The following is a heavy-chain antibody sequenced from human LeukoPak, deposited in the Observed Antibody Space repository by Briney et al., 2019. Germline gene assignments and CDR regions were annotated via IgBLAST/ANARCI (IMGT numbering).Heavy chain of an antibody. V-gene: IGHV4-34*01. CDR2: INHSGST. CDR3: ARGPPMYYYDSSGYYFVYFDY. CDR1: GGSFSGYY. J-gene: IGHJ4*02. D-gene: IGHD3-22*01. Sequence: SETLSLTCAVYGGSFSGYYWSWIRQPPGKGLEWIGEINHSGSTNYNPSLKSRVTISVDTSKNQFSLKLSSMTAADTAVYYCARGPPMYYYDSSGYYFVYFDYWGQGTLVTVSS.